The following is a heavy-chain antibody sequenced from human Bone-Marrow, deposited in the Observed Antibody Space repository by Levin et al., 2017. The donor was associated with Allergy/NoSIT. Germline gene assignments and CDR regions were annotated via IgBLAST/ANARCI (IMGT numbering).Heavy chain of an antibody. CDR3: VKGVVDGLDV. D-gene: IGHD2-15*01. Sequence: SETLSLTCSVSGGSLTSDYWTWIRQPRGKGLEWIGYLTDGGSPRYNPSLKIRITIPEDTSKNQFSLTLHSVTAADAAVYYCVKGVVDGLDVWGQGTTVTVS. J-gene: IGHJ6*02. CDR1: GGSLTSDY. V-gene: IGHV4-59*01. CDR2: LTDGGSP.